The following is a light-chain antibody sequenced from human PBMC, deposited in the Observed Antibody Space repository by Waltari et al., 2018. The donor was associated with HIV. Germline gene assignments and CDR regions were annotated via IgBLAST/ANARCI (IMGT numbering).Light chain of an antibody. Sequence: VVPHSPVTLPASAAERVTLSCRASQSVNSYLSWSQQKPGQAPRLLSYDASKRSTGIPARCSGTGSGTDFTLTISSLAPEDFAVYFCQQHSNWPLITFGPGSTVDV. CDR2: DAS. CDR3: QQHSNWPLIT. CDR1: QSVNSY. J-gene: IGKJ3*01. V-gene: IGKV3-11*01.